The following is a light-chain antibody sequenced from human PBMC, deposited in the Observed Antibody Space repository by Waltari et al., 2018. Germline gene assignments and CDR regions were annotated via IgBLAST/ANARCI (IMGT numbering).Light chain of an antibody. CDR3: QSYDTSLRVV. Sequence: QSVLTQPPSVSGAPGPRVTISCTWSGSNIGAGYAVHWYQQLPRAAPKLLIYGSTSRPLGVPDRFFGSTSGTSASLAITGLQAEDEADYYCQSYDTSLRVVFGGGTKLTVL. CDR1: GSNIGAGYA. J-gene: IGLJ2*01. CDR2: GST. V-gene: IGLV1-40*01.